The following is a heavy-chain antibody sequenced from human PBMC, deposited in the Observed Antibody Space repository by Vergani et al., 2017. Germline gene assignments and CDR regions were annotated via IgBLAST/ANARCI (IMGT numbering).Heavy chain of an antibody. CDR3: ATDRAGGVVASHAFDI. V-gene: IGHV1-69-2*01. J-gene: IGHJ3*02. D-gene: IGHD2-15*01. CDR1: GYTFTDYY. CDR2: FDPEDGET. Sequence: VQLVQSGAEVKKPGATVKISCKVSGYTFTDYYMHWVQQAPGKGLEWMGGFDPEDGETIYAQKFQGRVTMTEDTSTDTAYMELSSLRSEDTAVYYCATDRAGGVVASHAFDIWGQGTMVTVSS.